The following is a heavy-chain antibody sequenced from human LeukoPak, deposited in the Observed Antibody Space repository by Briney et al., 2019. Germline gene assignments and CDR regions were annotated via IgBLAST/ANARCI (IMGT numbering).Heavy chain of an antibody. D-gene: IGHD6-19*01. CDR1: GYTFTSYA. CDR3: ARDLASIAVAGSNYFDY. V-gene: IGHV1-69*13. Sequence: EASVKVSCTASGYTFTSYAMHWVRQAPGQGLEWMGGIIPIFGTANYAQKFQGRVTITADESTSTAYMELSSLRSEDTAVYYCARDLASIAVAGSNYFDYWGQGTLVTVSS. CDR2: IIPIFGTA. J-gene: IGHJ4*02.